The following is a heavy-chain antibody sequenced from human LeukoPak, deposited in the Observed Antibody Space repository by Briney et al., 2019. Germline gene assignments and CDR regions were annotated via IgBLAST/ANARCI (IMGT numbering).Heavy chain of an antibody. J-gene: IGHJ4*02. CDR3: ARANRPFHTSGWYKDY. CDR2: ISYDGSGQ. V-gene: IGHV3-30-3*01. CDR1: GFTFSDHY. D-gene: IGHD6-19*01. Sequence: GGSLRLSCAASVASGFTFSDHYMHWVRQAPGKGLEWVALISYDGSGQYYTESVKGRFTISRDNSKNTLYLQVNSLRVEDTAVYYCARANRPFHTSGWYKDYWGQGTLVTVSS.